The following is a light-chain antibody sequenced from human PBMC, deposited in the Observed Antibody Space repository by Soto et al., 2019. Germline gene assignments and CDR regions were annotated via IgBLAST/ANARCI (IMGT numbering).Light chain of an antibody. CDR3: QQRSNWPWT. Sequence: EILLTQSPDTLSSSPGERATLSCRASQSVTTYLAWYQQKPGQAPRLLLYDVSNRATGIPARFSGSGSGTDFTLTISSLEPEDVAIYYCQQRSNWPWTFGQGTKVEIK. CDR1: QSVTTY. V-gene: IGKV3-11*01. CDR2: DVS. J-gene: IGKJ1*01.